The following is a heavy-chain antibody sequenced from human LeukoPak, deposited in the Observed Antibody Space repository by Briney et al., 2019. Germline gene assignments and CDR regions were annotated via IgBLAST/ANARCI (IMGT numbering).Heavy chain of an antibody. CDR2: ISSSSSYI. J-gene: IGHJ3*02. D-gene: IGHD6-19*01. CDR3: ARDGMVAGRDDAFDI. V-gene: IGHV3-21*01. CDR1: GFTFSSYS. Sequence: PGGSLRLSCAASGFTFSSYSMNWVRQAPGKGLEWVSSISSSSSYIYYADSVKGRFTISRDNAKNSLYLQMNSLRAEDTAVYYCARDGMVAGRDDAFDIWGQGTMVTVSS.